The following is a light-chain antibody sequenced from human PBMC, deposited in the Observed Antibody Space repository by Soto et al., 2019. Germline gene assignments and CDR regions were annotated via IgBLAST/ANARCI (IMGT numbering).Light chain of an antibody. V-gene: IGKV4-1*01. J-gene: IGKJ1*01. CDR2: WAS. Sequence: DIVMTQSPESLAVSLGERATINCKSSQSVLSSSNNKNYLAWYQQKPGQPPKVLIYWASTRESGVPDRFSGSGSGTEFTLTISSLQSEDFAVYYCQHYNNWPPWTFGQGTKVDIK. CDR1: QSVLSSSNNKNY. CDR3: QHYNNWPPWT.